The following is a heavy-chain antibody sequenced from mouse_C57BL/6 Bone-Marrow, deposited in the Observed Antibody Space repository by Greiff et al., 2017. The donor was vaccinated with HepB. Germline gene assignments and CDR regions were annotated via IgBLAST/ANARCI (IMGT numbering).Heavy chain of an antibody. V-gene: IGHV1-78*01. CDR3: AREEGGRVFYWYFDV. D-gene: IGHD1-1*01. CDR1: GYTFTDHT. J-gene: IGHJ1*03. CDR2: IYPRDGST. Sequence: VKLQQSDAELVKPGASVKISCKVSGYTFTDHTIHWMKQRPEQGLEWIGYIYPRDGSTKYNEKFKGKATLTADKSSSTAYMQLNSLTSEDSAVYFCAREEGGRVFYWYFDVWGTGTTVTVSS.